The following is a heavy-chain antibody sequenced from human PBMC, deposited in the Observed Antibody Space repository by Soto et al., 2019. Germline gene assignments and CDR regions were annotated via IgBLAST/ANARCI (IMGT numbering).Heavy chain of an antibody. D-gene: IGHD6-6*01. J-gene: IGHJ4*02. Sequence: QVQLVESGGSVVQPGGSRRLSCAASGFSFSYYGLHWVRQAPGKGLEWLALITHDGYNRYYADSVKGRFTISRDNSKNTILLQINSLKSEDTAVYYCAKGGSFDIWGQGTTVTVSS. CDR1: GFSFSYYG. CDR2: ITHDGYNR. V-gene: IGHV3-30*18. CDR3: AKGGSFDI.